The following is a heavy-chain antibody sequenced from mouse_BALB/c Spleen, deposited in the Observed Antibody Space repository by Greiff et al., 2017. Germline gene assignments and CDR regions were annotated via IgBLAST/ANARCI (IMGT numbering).Heavy chain of an antibody. Sequence: EVKLQESGAELVRSGASVKLSCTASGFNIKDYYMHWVKQRPEQGLEWIGWIDPENGDTEYAPKFQGKATMTADTSSNTAYLQLSSLTSEDTAVYYCRYYYGSSSTYAMDYWGQGTSVTVSS. V-gene: IGHV14-4*02. CDR2: IDPENGDT. D-gene: IGHD1-1*01. J-gene: IGHJ4*01. CDR3: RYYYGSSSTYAMDY. CDR1: GFNIKDYY.